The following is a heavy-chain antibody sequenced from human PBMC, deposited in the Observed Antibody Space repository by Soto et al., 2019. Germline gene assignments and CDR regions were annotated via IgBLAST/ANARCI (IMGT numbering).Heavy chain of an antibody. J-gene: IGHJ4*02. V-gene: IGHV3-9*01. D-gene: IGHD3-3*01. CDR3: ANGRGDFWSTYVLDS. CDR2: ITWTSRVL. Sequence: EVQLVESGGGLVEHGMSLRLSCVGTGLNFDDFAMHWVRQAPGKGLEWVSGITWTSRVLAYADSVKGRFIISSDNARNSLYQKMDNRLAAEPPLYYGANGRGDFWSTYVLDSWGQGT. CDR1: GLNFDDFA.